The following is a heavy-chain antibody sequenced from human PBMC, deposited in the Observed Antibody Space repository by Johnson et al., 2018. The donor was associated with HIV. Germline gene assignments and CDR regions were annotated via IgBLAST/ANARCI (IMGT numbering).Heavy chain of an antibody. Sequence: VQLVESGGGLIQQGGSLRLSCAASGFAVRSKDMNWVRQAPGKGLEWVSLIYSGGSTYYADSVKGRFTISRDSSKNTVYLQMNSLRAEDTAVYYCARDLSGSSTFLSDAFDIWGQGTMVTVSS. CDR3: ARDLSGSSTFLSDAFDI. V-gene: IGHV3-66*03. CDR1: GFAVRSKD. CDR2: IYSGGST. J-gene: IGHJ3*02. D-gene: IGHD1-26*01.